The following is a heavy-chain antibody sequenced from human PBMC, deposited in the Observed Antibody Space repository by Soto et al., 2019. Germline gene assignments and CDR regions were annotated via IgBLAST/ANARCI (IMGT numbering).Heavy chain of an antibody. D-gene: IGHD3-16*01. J-gene: IGHJ3*02. CDR2: ISSSSSYI. CDR3: ARDLGAHNAFDI. Sequence: GGSLRLSCAASGFTFSSYSMNWVRQAPGKGLEWVSSISSSSSYIYYADSVKGRFTISRDNAKNSLYLQMNSLRADDTAVYYCARDLGAHNAFDIWGQGTMVTVSS. V-gene: IGHV3-21*04. CDR1: GFTFSSYS.